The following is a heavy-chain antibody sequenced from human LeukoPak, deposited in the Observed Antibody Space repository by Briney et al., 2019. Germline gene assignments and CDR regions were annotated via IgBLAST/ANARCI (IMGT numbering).Heavy chain of an antibody. D-gene: IGHD4-17*01. J-gene: IGHJ4*02. Sequence: ASVKVSCKASGYTFTSYGISWVRQAPRQGLEWMGWISAYNGNTNYAQKLQGRVTMTTDTSTSTAYMELRSLRSDDTAVYYCARTPLTVTTYHYWGQGTLVTVSS. V-gene: IGHV1-18*01. CDR2: ISAYNGNT. CDR3: ARTPLTVTTYHY. CDR1: GYTFTSYG.